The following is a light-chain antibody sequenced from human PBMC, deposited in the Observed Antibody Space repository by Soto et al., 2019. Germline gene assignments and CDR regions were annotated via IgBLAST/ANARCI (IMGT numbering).Light chain of an antibody. V-gene: IGLV2-8*01. J-gene: IGLJ2*01. Sequence: QSALTQPPSASGSPGQSVTVSCTGTRRDIGGYDHVSWYQQHPGKATKLMIFEVSKRPSGVPDRFSASKSGNTASLTVSGLQAEDEADYYCTSYAGSNSLLFGGGTKLTVL. CDR1: RRDIGGYDH. CDR2: EVS. CDR3: TSYAGSNSLL.